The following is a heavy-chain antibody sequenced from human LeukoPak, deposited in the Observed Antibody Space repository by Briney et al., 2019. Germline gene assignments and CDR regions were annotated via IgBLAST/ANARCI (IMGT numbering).Heavy chain of an antibody. D-gene: IGHD5-12*01. CDR2: INHSGST. J-gene: IGHJ4*02. CDR1: GGSFSGYY. V-gene: IGHV4-34*01. Sequence: PSETLSLTCAVYGGSFSGYYWSWIRQPPGKGLEWIGEINHSGSTNYNPSLKSRVTISVDTSKNQFSLKLSSVTAADTAVYYCASSDSGYDYASDYWGQGTLVTVSS. CDR3: ASSDSGYDYASDY.